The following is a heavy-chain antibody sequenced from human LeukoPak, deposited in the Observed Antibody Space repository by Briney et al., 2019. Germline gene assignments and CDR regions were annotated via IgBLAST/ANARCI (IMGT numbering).Heavy chain of an antibody. Sequence: PSETLSLTCTVSGDSINNNNYYWGCIRRPPGKGLECIGNIYYNGRTYYSPSLKSRGTISVDTSKNQFSLKLSSVTAADTAVYYCARITDRTIFGEIMHGFDIWGQGTPVTVSS. D-gene: IGHD3-3*01. CDR1: GDSINNNNYY. J-gene: IGHJ3*02. V-gene: IGHV4-39*01. CDR2: IYYNGRT. CDR3: ARITDRTIFGEIMHGFDI.